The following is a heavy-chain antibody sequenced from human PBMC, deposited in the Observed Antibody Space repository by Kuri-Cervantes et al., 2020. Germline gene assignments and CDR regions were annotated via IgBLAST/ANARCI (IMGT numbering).Heavy chain of an antibody. V-gene: IGHV3-48*03. CDR3: AGDGRYCSGGNCYSGFDY. CDR1: GFTFDDYA. Sequence: GGSLRLSCAASGFTFDDYAMNWVRQAPGKGLEWVSFITSSGNTRYYADSVKGRFTISRDNAKNSLYLQMNSLRAEDTAVYYCAGDGRYCSGGNCYSGFDYWGQGTLVTVSS. CDR2: ITSSGNTR. D-gene: IGHD2-15*01. J-gene: IGHJ4*02.